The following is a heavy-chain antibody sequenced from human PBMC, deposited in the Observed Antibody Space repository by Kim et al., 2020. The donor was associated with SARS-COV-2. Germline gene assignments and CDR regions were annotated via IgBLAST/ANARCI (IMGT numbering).Heavy chain of an antibody. J-gene: IGHJ3*02. CDR1: GFTFSSYG. Sequence: GGSLRLSCAASGFTFSSYGMHWVRQAPGKGLEWVAVISYDGSNKYYADSVKGRFTISRDNSKNTLYLQMNSLRAEDTAVYYCAKVGYSGYVVGAFDIWGQGTMVTVSS. V-gene: IGHV3-30*18. CDR2: ISYDGSNK. D-gene: IGHD5-12*01. CDR3: AKVGYSGYVVGAFDI.